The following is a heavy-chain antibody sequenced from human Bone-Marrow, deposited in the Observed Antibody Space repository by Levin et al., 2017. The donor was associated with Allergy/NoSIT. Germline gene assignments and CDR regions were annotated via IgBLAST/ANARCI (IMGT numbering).Heavy chain of an antibody. CDR2: ISYDGSNK. D-gene: IGHD5/OR15-5a*01. CDR3: AREHPIVSFDY. J-gene: IGHJ4*02. Sequence: GESLKISCAASGFTFSSYAMHWFRQAPGKGLEWVAVISYDGSNKYYADSVKGRFTISRDNSKNTLYLQMNSLRAEDTAVYYCAREHPIVSFDYWGQGTLVTVSS. V-gene: IGHV3-30-3*01. CDR1: GFTFSSYA.